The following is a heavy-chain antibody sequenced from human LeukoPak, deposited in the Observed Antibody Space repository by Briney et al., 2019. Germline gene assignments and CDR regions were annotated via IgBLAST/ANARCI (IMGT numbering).Heavy chain of an antibody. D-gene: IGHD2-21*02. J-gene: IGHJ5*02. V-gene: IGHV4-39*01. CDR1: GGPISSSSYY. CDR2: SYYSGST. Sequence: SETLSLTCTVSGGPISSSSYYWRWIRQPPGKGLEWIGSSYYSGSTYYNPSLKSRVTISVDTSKNQFSLKLSSVTAAGTAVYYCARLKTETWGQGTLVTVSS. CDR3: ARLKTET.